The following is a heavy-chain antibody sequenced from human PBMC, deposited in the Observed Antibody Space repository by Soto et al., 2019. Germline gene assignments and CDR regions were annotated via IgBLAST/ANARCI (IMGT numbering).Heavy chain of an antibody. CDR1: GGSISSGDYY. CDR2: IYYSGST. D-gene: IGHD3-10*01. J-gene: IGHJ4*02. V-gene: IGHV4-30-4*01. Sequence: QVQLQESGPGLVKPSQTLSLTCTVSGGSISSGDYYWSWIRQPPGKGLEWIGYIYYSGSTYYNPSLKSXLXXXXXXXXXXXXLXXXXXXXXXXXVYYCAXXGXFWATTIDYWGQGTLVTVSS. CDR3: AXXGXFWATTIDY.